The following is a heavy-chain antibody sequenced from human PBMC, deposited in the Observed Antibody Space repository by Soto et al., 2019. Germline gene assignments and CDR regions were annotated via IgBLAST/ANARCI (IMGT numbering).Heavy chain of an antibody. V-gene: IGHV4-34*01. Sequence: SETLSLTCAVYDGSCSDYSWTWIRQPPGKGLEWIWEINHSGSTYYNPSLKSRVTISLDKSKNQFSLTLSSVTAADTAVYYCVRNFGAHLFGLDVCGLGT. D-gene: IGHD3-10*01. CDR3: VRNFGAHLFGLDV. CDR2: INHSGST. CDR1: DGSCSDYS. J-gene: IGHJ3*01.